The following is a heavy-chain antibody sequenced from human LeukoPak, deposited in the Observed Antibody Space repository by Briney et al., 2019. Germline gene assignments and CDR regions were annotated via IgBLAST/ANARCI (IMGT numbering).Heavy chain of an antibody. CDR2: IYYSGST. V-gene: IGHV4-59*01. D-gene: IGHD5-12*01. J-gene: IGHJ4*02. CDR1: GGSISSYY. Sequence: SETLSLTCTVSGGSISSYYWSWIRQPPGKGLEWIGYIYYSGSTNYNPSLKSRVTISVDTSKNQFSLKLSSVTAADTAVYYCTRDSSGYDWFYDSWGQGTLVTVSS. CDR3: TRDSSGYDWFYDS.